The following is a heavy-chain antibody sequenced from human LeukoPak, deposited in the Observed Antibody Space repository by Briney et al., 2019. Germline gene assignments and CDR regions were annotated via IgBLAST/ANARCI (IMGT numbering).Heavy chain of an antibody. CDR1: GGSITSSSYY. Sequence: PSETLSLTCTVSGGSITSSSYYWGWIRQPPGKGLEWIGDIYYSGSAYYNPSLKRRVTISVDTAKNQFSLKLSSVTAADTAVYFCARRGGYNFDYGDWGQGTLVTVSS. CDR3: ARRGGYNFDYGD. D-gene: IGHD5-18*01. CDR2: IYYSGSA. J-gene: IGHJ4*02. V-gene: IGHV4-39*01.